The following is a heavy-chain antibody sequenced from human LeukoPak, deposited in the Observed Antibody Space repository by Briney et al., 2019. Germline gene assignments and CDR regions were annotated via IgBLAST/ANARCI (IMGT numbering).Heavy chain of an antibody. CDR3: AKWGNSSSWYIEGVSYFDY. CDR2: IRYDGSIK. D-gene: IGHD6-13*01. V-gene: IGHV3-30*02. Sequence: PGGSLRLSCAASGFTFSSYGMHWVRQAPGKGLEWVAFIRYDGSIKYYADSVKGRFTISRDNSKNTLYLQMNSLRAEDTAVYYCAKWGNSSSWYIEGVSYFDYWGQGTLVTVSS. J-gene: IGHJ4*02. CDR1: GFTFSSYG.